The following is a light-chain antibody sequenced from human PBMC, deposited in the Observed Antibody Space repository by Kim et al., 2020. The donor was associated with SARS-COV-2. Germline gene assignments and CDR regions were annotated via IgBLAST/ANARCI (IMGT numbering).Light chain of an antibody. J-gene: IGKJ3*01. CDR1: QSISTW. Sequence: SVGDRVTITGRASQSISTWLAWYQQKPGKAPELLIYLASSLKSGVPSRFSGSGSGTEFTLSISSLQPDDFATYYCQHYNSYSETFGPGTKVDIK. V-gene: IGKV1-5*03. CDR2: LAS. CDR3: QHYNSYSET.